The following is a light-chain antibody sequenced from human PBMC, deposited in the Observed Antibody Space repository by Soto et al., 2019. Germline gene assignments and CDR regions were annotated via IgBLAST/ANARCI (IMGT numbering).Light chain of an antibody. Sequence: EIVMTQSPVTLSASPGESTTLSCRASQSVDNNVAWYQQKPGQAPRLLIYDASSRATGIPARFSGSGSGTDFTLTISRLEPEDFAVYYCQQYGSSPPWTCGQGTKVDI. CDR1: QSVDNN. J-gene: IGKJ1*01. CDR2: DAS. CDR3: QQYGSSPPWT. V-gene: IGKV3-20*01.